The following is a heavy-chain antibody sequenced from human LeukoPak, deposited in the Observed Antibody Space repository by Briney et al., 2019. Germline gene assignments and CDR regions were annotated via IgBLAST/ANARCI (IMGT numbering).Heavy chain of an antibody. Sequence: GGSLRLSCAASGFTFSTYWMSWVRQAPGKGLEWVANIKQDGSEKYYVDSVKDGFTISRDNAKNSLYLQMNSLRVEDTAVYYCARNVYRTFDSWDQGTLVTVSS. CDR1: GFTFSTYW. CDR3: ARNVYRTFDS. V-gene: IGHV3-7*01. J-gene: IGHJ4*02. D-gene: IGHD1-14*01. CDR2: IKQDGSEK.